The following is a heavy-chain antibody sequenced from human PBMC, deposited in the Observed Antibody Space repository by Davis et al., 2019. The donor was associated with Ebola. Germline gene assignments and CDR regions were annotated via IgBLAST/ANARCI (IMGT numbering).Heavy chain of an antibody. CDR3: ARTYYDYIWGSYRPDAFDI. CDR2: IYPADSDT. CDR1: GYSFTSYW. D-gene: IGHD3-16*02. Sequence: GESLKISCKGSGYSFTSYWISWVRQMPGKGLEWMGIIYPADSDTRYSQSFQGQVTISADKSISTAYLQWSSLKASDTAMYYCARTYYDYIWGSYRPDAFDIWGQGTMVTVSS. J-gene: IGHJ3*02. V-gene: IGHV5-51*01.